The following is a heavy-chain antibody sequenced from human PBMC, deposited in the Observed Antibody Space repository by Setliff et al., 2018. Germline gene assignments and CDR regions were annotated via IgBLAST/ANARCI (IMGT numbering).Heavy chain of an antibody. V-gene: IGHV4-61*03. CDR2: VYSNGNK. D-gene: IGHD6-19*01. J-gene: IGHJ4*01. Sequence: SETLSLTCTVSGDSISSRRSYWGWFRQSPGKGLEWIGFVYSNGNKDYNHSLKSRVAFSVDTSQNHVSLKLSSVTPADTAVYFCANGWRNFDYWGQGILVTVSS. CDR1: GDSISSRRSY. CDR3: ANGWRNFDY.